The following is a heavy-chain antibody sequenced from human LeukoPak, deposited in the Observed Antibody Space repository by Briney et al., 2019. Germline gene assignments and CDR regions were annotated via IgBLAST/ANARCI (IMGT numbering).Heavy chain of an antibody. CDR3: ARDRMRRYSGYDPYYFDY. CDR1: GYTFTSYD. CDR2: MNPNSGNT. V-gene: IGHV1-8*01. J-gene: IGHJ4*02. Sequence: ASVNVSCKASGYTFTSYDINWVRQATGQGLEWMGWMNPNSGNTGYAQKFQGRVTMTRNTSISTAYMELSSLRSEDTAVYYCARDRMRRYSGYDPYYFDYWGQGTLVTVSS. D-gene: IGHD5-12*01.